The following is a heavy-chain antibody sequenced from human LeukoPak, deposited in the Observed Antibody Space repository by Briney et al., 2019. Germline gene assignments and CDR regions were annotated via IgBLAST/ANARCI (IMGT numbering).Heavy chain of an antibody. J-gene: IGHJ4*02. CDR2: VNPNSGNT. D-gene: IGHD5-24*01. CDR1: GYTFTSYD. V-gene: IGHV1-8*03. Sequence: PSVKVSCKASGYTFTSYDINWVRQATGQGLEWMGWVNPNSGNTGYAQKFQGRVTITRNTSISTAYMELSSLRSEDTAVYYCARGGPKRRDGYNPEFDYWGQGTLVTVSS. CDR3: ARGGPKRRDGYNPEFDY.